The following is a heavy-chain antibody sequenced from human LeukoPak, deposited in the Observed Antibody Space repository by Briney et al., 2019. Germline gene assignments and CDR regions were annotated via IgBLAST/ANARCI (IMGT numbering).Heavy chain of an antibody. CDR1: GFTFSTYS. Sequence: GGSLRLSCAASGFTFSTYSMNWVRQAPGKGLEWVSYISSRSDTIYHADSVKGRFTISRDNAKNTLYLQMNSLRAEDTAVYYCARDFVVGVAAHSDYWGQGTLVTVSS. CDR3: ARDFVVGVAAHSDY. J-gene: IGHJ4*02. V-gene: IGHV3-48*01. CDR2: ISSRSDTI. D-gene: IGHD2-15*01.